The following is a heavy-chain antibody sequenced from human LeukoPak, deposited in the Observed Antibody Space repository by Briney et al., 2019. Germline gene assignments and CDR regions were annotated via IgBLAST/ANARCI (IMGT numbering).Heavy chain of an antibody. CDR1: GGSISSGGYS. CDR3: ARIRGPHKRPFDY. V-gene: IGHV4-31*11. D-gene: IGHD3-10*01. Sequence: SETLSLTCAVSGGSISSGGYSWSWIRQPPGKGLEWIGYIYYSGSTYYNPSLKSRITISVDTSKNQFSLKLSSVTAADTAVYYCARIRGPHKRPFDYWGQGTLVTVSS. J-gene: IGHJ4*02. CDR2: IYYSGST.